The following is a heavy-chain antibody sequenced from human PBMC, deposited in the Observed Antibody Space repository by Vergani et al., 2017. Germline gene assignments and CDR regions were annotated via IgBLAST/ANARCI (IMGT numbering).Heavy chain of an antibody. V-gene: IGHV2-26*01. CDR1: GFSLSNARMG. Sequence: QVTLKESGPVLVKPTETLTLTCTVSGFSLSNARMGVSWIRQPPGKALEWLAHIFSNDEKSYSTSLKSRLTISKDTSKSQVVLTMTNMDPVDTATYYCAHSGITMVRGVITAFDIWGQGTMVTVSS. CDR3: AHSGITMVRGVITAFDI. J-gene: IGHJ3*02. CDR2: IFSNDEK. D-gene: IGHD3-10*01.